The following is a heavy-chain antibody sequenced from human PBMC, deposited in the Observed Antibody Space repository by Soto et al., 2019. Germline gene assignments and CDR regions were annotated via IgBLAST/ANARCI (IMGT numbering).Heavy chain of an antibody. Sequence: EVPLLESGGGLVQPGGALRLSCAASGFTFSSYVMTWVRQAPGKGLEWVSSISGSAGSTFYADSVKGRFTISRDTSKNTLYLQMNSLRADDTAEYYCARTFYSESGGYYHWGQGTLVTVSS. CDR1: GFTFSSYV. CDR2: ISGSAGST. CDR3: ARTFYSESGGYYH. D-gene: IGHD3-22*01. V-gene: IGHV3-23*01. J-gene: IGHJ5*02.